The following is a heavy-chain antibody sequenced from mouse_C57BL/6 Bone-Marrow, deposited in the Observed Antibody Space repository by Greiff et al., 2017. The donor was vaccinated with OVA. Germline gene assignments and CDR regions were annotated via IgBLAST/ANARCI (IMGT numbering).Heavy chain of an antibody. V-gene: IGHV5-4*01. CDR3: ARDRVYGSSSYYAMDY. Sequence: EVQRVESGGGLVKPGGSLKLSCAASGFTFSSYAMSWVRQTPEKRLEWVATISDGGSYTYYPDNVKGRFTISRDNAKNNLYLQMSHLKSEDTAMYYCARDRVYGSSSYYAMDYWGQGTSVTVSS. CDR1: GFTFSSYA. J-gene: IGHJ4*01. D-gene: IGHD1-1*01. CDR2: ISDGGSYT.